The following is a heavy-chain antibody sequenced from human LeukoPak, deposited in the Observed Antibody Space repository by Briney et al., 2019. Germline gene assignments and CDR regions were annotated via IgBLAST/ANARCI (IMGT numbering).Heavy chain of an antibody. Sequence: PGGSLRLSCAAPGFTFSSYGMHWVRQAPGKGLEWVAVISYDGSNKYYADSVKGRFTISRDNSKNTLYLQMNSLRAEDTAVYYCAKAASYSGYDPFDYWGQGTLVTVSS. D-gene: IGHD5-12*01. CDR1: GFTFSSYG. CDR3: AKAASYSGYDPFDY. V-gene: IGHV3-30*18. CDR2: ISYDGSNK. J-gene: IGHJ4*02.